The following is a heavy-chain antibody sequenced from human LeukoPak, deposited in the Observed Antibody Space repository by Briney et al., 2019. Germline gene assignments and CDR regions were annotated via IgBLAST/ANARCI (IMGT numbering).Heavy chain of an antibody. CDR3: ARFSEYYHSSVHYLDY. CDR1: GGSINGYY. D-gene: IGHD3-22*01. Sequence: PSETLSLTCTVSGGSINGYYWSWIRQSPGKGLESLGYIYYTGSTNYNPSLKSRVTMSVDTSRNQFFLRLSSVTAADTAVYYCARFSEYYHSSVHYLDYWGQGTLVSVSS. CDR2: IYYTGST. V-gene: IGHV4-59*01. J-gene: IGHJ4*02.